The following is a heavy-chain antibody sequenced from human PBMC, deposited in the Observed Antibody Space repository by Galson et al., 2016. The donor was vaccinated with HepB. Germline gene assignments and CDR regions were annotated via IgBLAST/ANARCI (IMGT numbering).Heavy chain of an antibody. Sequence: SLRLSCAASGFTFSSYWMSWVRQAPGKGLEWVANIKQDGSEKYYVDSVKGRFTVSRDNSKNTLYLHMNSLRAEDTAVYFCSRDQLGLGIFDYWGQGTLVTVSS. J-gene: IGHJ4*02. V-gene: IGHV3-7*01. CDR1: GFTFSSYW. D-gene: IGHD1-7*01. CDR3: SRDQLGLGIFDY. CDR2: IKQDGSEK.